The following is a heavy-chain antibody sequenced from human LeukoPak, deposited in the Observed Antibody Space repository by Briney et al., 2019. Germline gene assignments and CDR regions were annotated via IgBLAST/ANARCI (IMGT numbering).Heavy chain of an antibody. J-gene: IGHJ6*03. CDR3: AREFVEYYYYYMDV. CDR2: ISSSSSTI. D-gene: IGHD2/OR15-2a*01. CDR1: GFTFSSYS. Sequence: GGSLRLSCAASGFTFSSYSMNWVRQAPGKGLEWVSYISSSSSTIYYADSVKGRFTISRDNAKNSLYLQMNSLRSEDTALYYCAREFVEYYYYYMDVWGKGTTVTVSS. V-gene: IGHV3-48*01.